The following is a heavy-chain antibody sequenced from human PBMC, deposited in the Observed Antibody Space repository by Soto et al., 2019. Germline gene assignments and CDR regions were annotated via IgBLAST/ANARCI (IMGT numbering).Heavy chain of an antibody. D-gene: IGHD3-16*01. CDR1: GLTFRRYA. J-gene: IGHJ4*02. CDR2: ISCSVGST. Sequence: EVQLLESGGGLVQPGGSLRLSCAASGLTFRRYAMSWVRQAPGRWLELVSAISCSVGSTYYADSVKGRFNISRDNSKNTLYMQMNSLGAADTAVYYCAKPAHVAVGDDYFDSWGQGTLVTVSS. CDR3: AKPAHVAVGDDYFDS. V-gene: IGHV3-23*01.